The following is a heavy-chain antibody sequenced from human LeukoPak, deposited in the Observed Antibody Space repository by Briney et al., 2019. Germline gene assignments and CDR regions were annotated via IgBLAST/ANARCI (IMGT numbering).Heavy chain of an antibody. V-gene: IGHV3-23*01. Sequence: GGSLRLSCAASGITFSSYAMSWVRQAPGKGLEWVSSFGTSGGTYYADSVRGRFTISRDNSKNTLFLQMNSLRADDTALYYCAKRALTGNYYFDYWGQGTLVTVSS. CDR2: FGTSGGT. J-gene: IGHJ4*02. CDR1: GITFSSYA. CDR3: AKRALTGNYYFDY.